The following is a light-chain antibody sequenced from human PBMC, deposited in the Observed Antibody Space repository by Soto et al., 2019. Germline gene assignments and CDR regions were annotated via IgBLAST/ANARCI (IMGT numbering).Light chain of an antibody. CDR1: QSLVHSDGIAY. CDR2: KVS. V-gene: IGKV2-30*02. CDR3: MQGTHWPIT. J-gene: IGKJ5*01. Sequence: DVVMTQSPLSLPVTLGQPASISRRSNQSLVHSDGIAYFSWFQQRPGRSPRRLIYKVSNRDSGVPARFSGSRSGTDFALKISRVEAEDVGVYYCMQGTHWPITFSQGKRLEIK.